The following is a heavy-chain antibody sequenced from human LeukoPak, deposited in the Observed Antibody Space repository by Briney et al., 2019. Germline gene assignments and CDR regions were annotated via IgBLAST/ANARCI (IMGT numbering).Heavy chain of an antibody. Sequence: EESLKISCQGSGYNFTSYWIGWGRLVPGKGREWMGIIYPDDSDTRYSPSFQGQVTISVDKSISTAYLQWSSLKASDTAMYYCTSKYYGSGSPPNGMDVWGQGTTVTVSS. CDR2: IYPDDSDT. J-gene: IGHJ6*02. CDR1: GYNFTSYW. CDR3: TSKYYGSGSPPNGMDV. D-gene: IGHD3-10*01. V-gene: IGHV5-51*01.